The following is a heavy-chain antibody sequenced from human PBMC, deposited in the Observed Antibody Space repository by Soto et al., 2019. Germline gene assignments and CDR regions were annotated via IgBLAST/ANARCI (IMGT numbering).Heavy chain of an antibody. Sequence: QVQLVQSGAEVKKPGASVKVSCKASGYTFTSYGISWVRQAPGQGLEWMGWIIAYNGNTNYAQKLQGRGTMTTDTSTITAYRELRSLRYDDTAVYYCARGITMVRGDNWFDRWGQGTLVTVSS. J-gene: IGHJ5*02. D-gene: IGHD3-10*01. CDR1: GYTFTSYG. CDR2: IIAYNGNT. V-gene: IGHV1-18*01. CDR3: ARGITMVRGDNWFDR.